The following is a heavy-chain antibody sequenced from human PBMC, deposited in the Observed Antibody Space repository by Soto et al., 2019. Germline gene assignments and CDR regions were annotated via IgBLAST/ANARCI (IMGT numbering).Heavy chain of an antibody. CDR2: INAGNGNT. J-gene: IGHJ5*02. V-gene: IGHV1-3*01. D-gene: IGHD6-19*01. Sequence: QVQLVQSGAEVKKPGASVKVSCKASGYTFTSYAMHWVRQAPGQRLEWMGWINAGNGNTKYSQKFQGRVTITRDTSASTAYMELSSLRSEDTAVYYCARSYSSGWAVFDPWGQGTLVTVSS. CDR3: ARSYSSGWAVFDP. CDR1: GYTFTSYA.